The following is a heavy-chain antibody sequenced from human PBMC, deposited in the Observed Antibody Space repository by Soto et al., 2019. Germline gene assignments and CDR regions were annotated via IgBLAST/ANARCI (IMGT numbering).Heavy chain of an antibody. CDR1: GFAVSSYS. D-gene: IGHD2-21*01. V-gene: IGHV3-30-3*01. J-gene: IGHJ4*02. CDR2: MSFDGNSK. CDR3: TRGRSMIANDDFEY. Sequence: GRSLRLSCAASGFAVSSYSMHWVRQAPGKGLEWVAAMSFDGNSKYFADSVKGRFKISRDTSKNTWSLEMESLGVEDSALYHCTRGRSMIANDDFEYWGQGTQVTVSS.